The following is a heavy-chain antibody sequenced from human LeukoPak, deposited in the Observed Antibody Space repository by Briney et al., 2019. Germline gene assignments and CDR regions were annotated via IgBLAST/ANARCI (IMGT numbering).Heavy chain of an antibody. D-gene: IGHD3-10*01. CDR1: GFTLSSYG. CDR2: ISYDGSNK. Sequence: GRSLRLSCAASGFTLSSYGMHWVGQAPGKGLEWVAVISYDGSNKYYADSVKGRFTISRDNSKNTLYLQMNSLRAEDTAVYYCAKGTYYYGSTESTGSWYFDLWGRGTLVTVSS. J-gene: IGHJ2*01. CDR3: AKGTYYYGSTESTGSWYFDL. V-gene: IGHV3-30*18.